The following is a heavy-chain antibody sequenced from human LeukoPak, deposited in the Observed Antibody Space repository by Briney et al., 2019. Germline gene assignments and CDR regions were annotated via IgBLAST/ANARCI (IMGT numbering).Heavy chain of an antibody. J-gene: IGHJ4*02. CDR1: GFTFSSYG. Sequence: PGGSLRLSCAASGFTFSSYGMHWVRQAPGKGLEWVAFIRYDGSNKYYADSVKGRFTISRDNSKNTLYLQMNSLRAEDTAVYYCAKDDGAAAGYYFDYWGQGTLVTVSS. CDR2: IRYDGSNK. CDR3: AKDDGAAAGYYFDY. V-gene: IGHV3-30*02. D-gene: IGHD6-13*01.